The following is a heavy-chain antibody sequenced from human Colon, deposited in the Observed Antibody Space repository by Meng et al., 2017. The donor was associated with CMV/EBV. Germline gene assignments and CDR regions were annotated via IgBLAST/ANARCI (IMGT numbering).Heavy chain of an antibody. CDR3: AKGDMVRGVIDY. Sequence: GSLRLSCTVSGGSVSSGNYYWSWIRQSPGKRLEFIGYIFVRGSANYNPSLRSRVTISVDTSKNQFSLELTSVTAADTAVYYCAKGDMVRGVIDYWGQGTLVTVSS. CDR1: GGSVSSGNYY. D-gene: IGHD3-10*01. V-gene: IGHV4-61*01. CDR2: IFVRGSA. J-gene: IGHJ4*02.